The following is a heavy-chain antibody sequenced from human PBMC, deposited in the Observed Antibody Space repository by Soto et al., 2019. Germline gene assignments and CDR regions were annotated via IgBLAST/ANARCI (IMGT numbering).Heavy chain of an antibody. Sequence: QVQLVQSGAEVKKPGASVKVSCKASGYTFTSYGLTWVRQAPGKGLEWRGWISAYDGNTNYAQQLQGRVTMTTATSTSTAYMELSSLRPDDTAGYYCARTAPLEPAHFDYWGQGTLVTFSS. CDR2: ISAYDGNT. D-gene: IGHD2-21*02. CDR3: ARTAPLEPAHFDY. J-gene: IGHJ4*02. CDR1: GYTFTSYG. V-gene: IGHV1-18*01.